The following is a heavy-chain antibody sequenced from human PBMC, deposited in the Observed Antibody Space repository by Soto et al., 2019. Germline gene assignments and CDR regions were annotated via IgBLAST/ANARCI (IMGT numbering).Heavy chain of an antibody. CDR1: GGTFSSYA. CDR2: IIPIFGTA. CDR3: ARGSSGYYYRTWHFDY. D-gene: IGHD3-22*01. V-gene: IGHV1-69*13. J-gene: IGHJ4*02. Sequence: SVKVSCKASGGTFSSYAISWVRQAPGQGLEWMGGIIPIFGTANYAQKFQGRVTITADESTSTAYMELSSLRSEDTAVYYCARGSSGYYYRTWHFDYWGQGTLVTVSS.